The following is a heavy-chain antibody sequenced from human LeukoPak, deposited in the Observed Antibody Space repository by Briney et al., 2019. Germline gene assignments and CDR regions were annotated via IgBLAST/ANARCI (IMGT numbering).Heavy chain of an antibody. CDR3: ATLFKILWFGELSPRFDY. Sequence: GASVTVSCKVSGYTLTELSMHWVRQAPGKGLEWMGGFDPEDGEAIYAQKFQGRVTMTEDTSTDTAYMELSSLRSEDTAVYYCATLFKILWFGELSPRFDYWGQGTLVTVSS. CDR2: FDPEDGEA. D-gene: IGHD3-10*01. CDR1: GYTLTELS. J-gene: IGHJ4*02. V-gene: IGHV1-24*01.